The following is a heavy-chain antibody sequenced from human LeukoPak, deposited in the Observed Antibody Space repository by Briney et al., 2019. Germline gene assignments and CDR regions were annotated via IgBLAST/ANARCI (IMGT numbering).Heavy chain of an antibody. V-gene: IGHV1-46*01. CDR1: GYTFIDYY. J-gene: IGHJ4*02. D-gene: IGHD4-17*01. CDR3: ARGYGDYAY. Sequence: ASVKVSCKASGYTFIDYYIYCVRQAPGQGLEWMGIINPSGGSTTYAQKFQGRVTMTRDTSTSTVYMELSSLRSEDTAVYYCARGYGDYAYWGQGTLVTVSS. CDR2: INPSGGST.